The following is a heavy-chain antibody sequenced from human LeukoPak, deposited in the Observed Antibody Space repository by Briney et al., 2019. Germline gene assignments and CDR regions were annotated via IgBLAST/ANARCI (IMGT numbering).Heavy chain of an antibody. CDR3: ARVWFGEPQRGFDY. V-gene: IGHV3-48*03. J-gene: IGHJ4*02. CDR1: GFTFSSYA. D-gene: IGHD3-10*01. CDR2: ISSSGSTI. Sequence: GGSLRLSCAASGFTFSSYAMSWVRQAPGKGLEWVSYISSSGSTIYYADSVKGRFTISRDNAKNSLYLQMNSLRAEDTAVYYCARVWFGEPQRGFDYWGQGTLVTVSS.